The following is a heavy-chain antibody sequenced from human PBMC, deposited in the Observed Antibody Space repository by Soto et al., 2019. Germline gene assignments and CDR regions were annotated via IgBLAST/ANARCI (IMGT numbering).Heavy chain of an antibody. Sequence: SETLSLTCTVSGGSISSYYWSWIRQPAGKGLEWIGRIYTSGSTNYNPSLKSRVAMSVDTSKNQFSLKLSSVTAADTAVYYCAGRFGYSGYGLEYWGQGTLVTVSS. V-gene: IGHV4-4*07. CDR1: GGSISSYY. CDR3: AGRFGYSGYGLEY. CDR2: IYTSGST. D-gene: IGHD5-12*01. J-gene: IGHJ4*02.